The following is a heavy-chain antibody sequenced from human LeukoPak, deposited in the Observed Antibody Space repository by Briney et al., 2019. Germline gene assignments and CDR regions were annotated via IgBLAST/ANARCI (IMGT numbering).Heavy chain of an antibody. D-gene: IGHD1-14*01. V-gene: IGHV3-30-3*01. J-gene: IGHJ4*02. CDR1: GFSFTTYD. Sequence: WGSLRLSCAASGFSFTTYDMHWVRQAPRKGLGWVAVISSGGDIKIYADSVKGRFTISRDNSKNTLYLEMNSLRVDDTAVYYCARDYRSGAPDYLDSWGQGTLVTVSS. CDR2: ISSGGDIK. CDR3: ARDYRSGAPDYLDS.